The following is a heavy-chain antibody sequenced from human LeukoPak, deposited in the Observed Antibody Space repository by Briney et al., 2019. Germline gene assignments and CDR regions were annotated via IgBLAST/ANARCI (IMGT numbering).Heavy chain of an antibody. D-gene: IGHD2-2*01. Sequence: SETLSLTCAVYGVSFSGYYWSWIRQPPGKGLEWIGEINHSGSTNYNPSLKSRVTISVDTSKNQFSLKLSSVTAADTAVYYCARGRSPVVVPAARPGYNWFDPWGQGTLVTVSS. CDR1: GVSFSGYY. CDR3: ARGRSPVVVPAARPGYNWFDP. CDR2: INHSGST. J-gene: IGHJ5*02. V-gene: IGHV4-34*01.